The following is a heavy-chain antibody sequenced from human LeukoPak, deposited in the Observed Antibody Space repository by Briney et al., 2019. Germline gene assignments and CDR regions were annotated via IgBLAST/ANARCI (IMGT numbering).Heavy chain of an antibody. D-gene: IGHD3-22*01. CDR2: ISSSGSTL. V-gene: IGHV3-48*03. CDR1: GFTFSSYE. Sequence: GGSLRLSCAASGFTFSSYEMNWVRQAPGKGLEWVSYISSSGSTLYYADSVKGRFTISRDNAKNSLYLQMNGLRAEDTAVYYCARDSPYDSSGYPHLHKYFQHWGQGTLVTVSS. J-gene: IGHJ1*01. CDR3: ARDSPYDSSGYPHLHKYFQH.